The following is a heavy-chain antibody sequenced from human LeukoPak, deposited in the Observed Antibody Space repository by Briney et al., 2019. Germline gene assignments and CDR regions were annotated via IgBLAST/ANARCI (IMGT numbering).Heavy chain of an antibody. V-gene: IGHV4-34*01. CDR1: GGSFSGYY. D-gene: IGHD3-22*01. J-gene: IGHJ4*02. CDR2: INHSGST. CDR3: ARGRYYDSSGYYYHERKKHYFDY. Sequence: SETLSLTCAVYGGSFSGYYWSWLRQPPGKGLEWIGEINHSGSTNYSPSLKSRVTISVDTSKNQFSLKLSSVTAADTAVYYCARGRYYDSSGYYYHERKKHYFDYWGQGTLVTVSS.